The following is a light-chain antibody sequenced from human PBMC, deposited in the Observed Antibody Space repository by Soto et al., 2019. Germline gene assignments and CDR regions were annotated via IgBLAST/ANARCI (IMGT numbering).Light chain of an antibody. CDR1: QSVSSSY. CDR2: GAS. V-gene: IGKV3-20*01. CDR3: QHYDSLPIT. Sequence: EIVLTQSPGTLSLSPGERVTLSCRASQSVSSSYLAWYQQKPGQPPRLRIYGASSRATGIPDRFSGSGSGTDFTLTISRLEPEDFAVFYCQHYDSLPITFGQGTRLETK. J-gene: IGKJ5*01.